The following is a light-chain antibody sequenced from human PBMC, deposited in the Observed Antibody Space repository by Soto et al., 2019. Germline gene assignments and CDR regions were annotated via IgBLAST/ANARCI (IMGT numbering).Light chain of an antibody. J-gene: IGLJ3*02. CDR2: DVT. Sequence: QSALTQPRSVSGSPGQSVTISCTGTNSDIGGYNYVPWYQQHPGKAPKVIIYDVTRRPSGVPDRFSGSKSGSTASLTISGLQAEDEADYYCCSYAGRYNFWVFGGGTKLTVL. CDR3: CSYAGRYNFWV. CDR1: NSDIGGYNY. V-gene: IGLV2-11*01.